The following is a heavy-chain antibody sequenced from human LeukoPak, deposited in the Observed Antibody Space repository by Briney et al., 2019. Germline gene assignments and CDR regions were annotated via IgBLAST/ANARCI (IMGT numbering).Heavy chain of an antibody. CDR2: IRSKAYGGTT. CDR1: GFTFGDYA. CDR3: TLRLGELSLPDAFDI. J-gene: IGHJ3*02. V-gene: IGHV3-49*03. D-gene: IGHD3-16*02. Sequence: GGSLRLSCTASGFTFGDYAMSWFRQAPGKGLEWVGFIRSKAYGGTTEYAASVKGRFTISRDDSKSIAYLQMNSLKTEDTAVYYCTLRLGELSLPDAFDIWGQGTMVTVSS.